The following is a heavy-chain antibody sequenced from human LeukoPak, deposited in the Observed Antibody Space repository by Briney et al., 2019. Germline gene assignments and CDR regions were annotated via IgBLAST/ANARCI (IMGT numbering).Heavy chain of an antibody. V-gene: IGHV1-24*01. J-gene: IGHJ4*02. CDR3: ATGIVMFRDY. Sequence: ASVKVSCKVAGYTLTELSMHWVRQAPGKGLEWMGGFDPEDGETIYAQKFQGRVTLTEDTSTDTAYMELSSLRSEDTAVYYCATGIVMFRDYWSQGTLVTVSS. CDR1: GYTLTELS. D-gene: IGHD2-21*01. CDR2: FDPEDGET.